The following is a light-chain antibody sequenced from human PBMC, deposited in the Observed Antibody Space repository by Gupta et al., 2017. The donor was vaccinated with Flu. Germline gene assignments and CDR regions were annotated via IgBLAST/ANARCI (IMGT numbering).Light chain of an antibody. J-gene: IGLJ2*01. CDR1: TGPVTTASY. V-gene: IGLV7-43*01. CDR3: LVYYAGAVV. Sequence: QTVVTQEPSLTVSPGGTVTLTCASSTGPVTTASYPHWFQQKPGQAPRSLIYSTRNTPSWTPARFSGSLPGAKAALTLAGVEAEDEDDYYCLVYYAGAVVFGGGTRLTVL. CDR2: STR.